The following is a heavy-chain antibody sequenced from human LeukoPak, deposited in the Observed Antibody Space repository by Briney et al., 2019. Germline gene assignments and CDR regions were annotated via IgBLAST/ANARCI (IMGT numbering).Heavy chain of an antibody. V-gene: IGHV4-59*01. CDR1: GDSISGFY. CDR3: ARLGFYDYVWGSYRQTKRRGAFDI. CDR2: IYYSGSA. J-gene: IGHJ3*02. D-gene: IGHD3-16*02. Sequence: SETLSLTCAVSGDSISGFYWSWIRQPPGKGLEWIGYIYYSGSANYNPSLKSRVTISVDTSKNQFSLKLNSVTAADTAVYYCARLGFYDYVWGSYRQTKRRGAFDIWGQGTMVTVSS.